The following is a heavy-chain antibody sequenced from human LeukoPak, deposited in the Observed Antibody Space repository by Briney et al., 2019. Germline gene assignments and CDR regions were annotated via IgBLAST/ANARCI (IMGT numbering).Heavy chain of an antibody. J-gene: IGHJ4*02. CDR3: AKDRTGTFDY. V-gene: IGHV3-30*18. D-gene: IGHD1-1*01. CDR1: GFTFSSYG. Sequence: GGSLRLSCAASGFTFSSYGMHWVRQAPGKGLEWVAVISYDGSNKYYADSVKGRSAISRDNSKNTLYLQMNSLRAEDTAVYYCAKDRTGTFDYWGQGTLVTVSS. CDR2: ISYDGSNK.